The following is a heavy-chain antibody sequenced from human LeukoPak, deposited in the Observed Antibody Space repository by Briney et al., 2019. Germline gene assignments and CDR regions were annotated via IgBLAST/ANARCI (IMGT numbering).Heavy chain of an antibody. CDR2: IRSKAYGGTS. CDR1: GFTFGEYA. J-gene: IGHJ5*02. Sequence: SGGSLRLSCTTSGFTFGEYALSWVRQAPGKGLEWVGFIRSKAYGGTSQYAASVKGRFTFSRDDSKSIAYLHMNSLKTEDTAVYYCASRQYCGTTTCLDPWGQGTLVIVSS. V-gene: IGHV3-49*04. CDR3: ASRQYCGTTTCLDP. D-gene: IGHD2-2*01.